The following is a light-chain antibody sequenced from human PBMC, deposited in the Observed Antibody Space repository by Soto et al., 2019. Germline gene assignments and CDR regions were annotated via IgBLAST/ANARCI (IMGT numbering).Light chain of an antibody. CDR1: QTISSW. Sequence: DIQMTQPPSTLSGSVGDRVTITCRASQTISSWLAWYQQKPGKAPKLLIYKASTLKSGVPSRFRGSGSGTEFTLTISSLQPDDFATYYCQHYNSYSEAFGQGTKV. V-gene: IGKV1-5*03. J-gene: IGKJ1*01. CDR2: KAS. CDR3: QHYNSYSEA.